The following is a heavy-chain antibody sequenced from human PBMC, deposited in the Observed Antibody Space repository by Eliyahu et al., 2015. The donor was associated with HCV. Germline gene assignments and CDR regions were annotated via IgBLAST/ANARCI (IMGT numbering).Heavy chain of an antibody. CDR3: ATTGSGSYTAHYYYGMDV. D-gene: IGHD3-10*01. Sequence: QSGAEVKKPGATVKISCKVSGYTFTDYYMHWVQQAPGKGLEWMGLVDPEDGETIYAEKFQGRVTITADTSTDTAYMELSSLRSEDTAVYYCATTGSGSYTAHYYYGMDVWGQGTTVTVSS. V-gene: IGHV1-69-2*01. CDR1: GYTFTDYY. CDR2: VDPEDGET. J-gene: IGHJ6*02.